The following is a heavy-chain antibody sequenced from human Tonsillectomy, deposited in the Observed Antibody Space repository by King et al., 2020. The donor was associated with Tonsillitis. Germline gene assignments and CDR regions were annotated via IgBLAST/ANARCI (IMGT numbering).Heavy chain of an antibody. CDR1: GFTFSDHY. CDR3: ARSITIFGVVIASLDY. J-gene: IGHJ4*02. Sequence: VQLVESGGGLVQPGGSLRLSCAASGFTFSDHYMDWVRQAPGKGLEWVGRTRNKANSYTTEYAASVKGRLTISRDDSKNSLYLQMNRLKTEDTAVYYCARSITIFGVVIASLDYWGQGTLVTVSS. V-gene: IGHV3-72*01. CDR2: TRNKANSYTT. D-gene: IGHD3-3*01.